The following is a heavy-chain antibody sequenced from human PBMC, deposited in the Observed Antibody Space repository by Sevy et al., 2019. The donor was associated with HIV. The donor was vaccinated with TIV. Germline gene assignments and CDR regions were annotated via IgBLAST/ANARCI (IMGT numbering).Heavy chain of an antibody. CDR1: GFTFSSYA. CDR2: ISYDGSNK. J-gene: IGHJ4*02. D-gene: IGHD3-3*01. V-gene: IGHV3-30-3*01. Sequence: GGSLRLSCAASGFTFSSYAMHWVRQAPGNGLEWVAVISYDGSNKYYADSVKGRFTISRDNSKNTRYLQMNSLRAEDTAVYYCARSRSYYDFWSGYGGYFDYWGQGTLVTVSS. CDR3: ARSRSYYDFWSGYGGYFDY.